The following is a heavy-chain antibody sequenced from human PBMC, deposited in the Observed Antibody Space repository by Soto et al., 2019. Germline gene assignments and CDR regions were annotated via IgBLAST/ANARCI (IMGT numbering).Heavy chain of an antibody. V-gene: IGHV3-74*01. CDR3: VRYDFGLGIDH. CDR2: INIDGSDT. J-gene: IGHJ4*02. Sequence: EVQLVESGGGLLQPGGSLRLSCAVSGFTFTNYWMHWVRQAPGRGLVWLSHINIDGSDTTYADSVKGRFTISRDNPKNTIYLHMDSVRAEDSAGSYCVRYDFGLGIDHWGLGTLVTVSS. CDR1: GFTFTNYW. D-gene: IGHD3-3*01.